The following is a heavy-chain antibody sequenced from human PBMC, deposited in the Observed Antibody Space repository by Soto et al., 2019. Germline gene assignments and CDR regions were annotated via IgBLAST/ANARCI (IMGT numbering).Heavy chain of an antibody. Sequence: ASVKVSCKASGYTFTSYYMHWVRQAPGQGLEWMGIINPSGGSTSYAQKFQGRVTMTRDTSTSTVYMELSSLRSEDTAVYYCARGPDAQAYYYYYGMDVWGQGTTVTVSS. J-gene: IGHJ6*02. CDR3: ARGPDAQAYYYYYGMDV. CDR1: GYTFTSYY. V-gene: IGHV1-46*01. CDR2: INPSGGST.